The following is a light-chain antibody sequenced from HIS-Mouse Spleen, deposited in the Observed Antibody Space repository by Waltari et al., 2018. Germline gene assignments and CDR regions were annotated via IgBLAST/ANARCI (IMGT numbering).Light chain of an antibody. CDR2: EGS. V-gene: IGLV2-23*01. CDR3: CSYAGSSTFV. CDR1: SSDVGSYNL. Sequence: QSALTQPASVSGSPGQSITISCTGTSSDVGSYNLVSWYQQHPGKAPKRMIYEGSKRPSGVSNRFSDSKSGNTASLTISGLQAEDEADYYCCSYAGSSTFVFGGGTKLTVL. J-gene: IGLJ3*02.